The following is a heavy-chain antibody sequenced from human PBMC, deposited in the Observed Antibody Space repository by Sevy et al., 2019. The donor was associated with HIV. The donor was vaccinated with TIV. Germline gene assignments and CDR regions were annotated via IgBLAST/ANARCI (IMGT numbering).Heavy chain of an antibody. D-gene: IGHD2-2*01. CDR2: ISAYNGNT. CDR1: GYTFTSYG. CDR3: ARDLGNCSSTSSYNWFDP. Sequence: ASVKVSCKASGYTFTSYGISWVRQAPGQGLEWMGWISAYNGNTNYAQKLQGRVTMTTDTSTSTAYMELRSLRSDDTAVYYCARDLGNCSSTSSYNWFDPWGQGTLVTVSS. V-gene: IGHV1-18*01. J-gene: IGHJ5*02.